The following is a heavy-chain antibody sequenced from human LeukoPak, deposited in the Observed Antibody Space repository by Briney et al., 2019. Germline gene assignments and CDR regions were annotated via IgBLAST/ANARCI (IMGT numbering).Heavy chain of an antibody. CDR2: IIPIFGTA. V-gene: IGHV1-69*13. J-gene: IGHJ3*02. CDR1: GGTFSSYA. Sequence: SVKVSCKASGGTFSSYAISWVRQAPGQGLEWMGGIIPIFGTANYAQKFQGRVTITADESTSTAYMELSRLRSEDTAVYYCAKTYPLDAFDIWGQGTMVTVSS. CDR3: AKTYPLDAFDI.